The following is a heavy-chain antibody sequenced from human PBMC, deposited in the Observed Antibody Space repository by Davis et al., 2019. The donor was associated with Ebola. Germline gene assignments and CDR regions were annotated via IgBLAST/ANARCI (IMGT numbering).Heavy chain of an antibody. J-gene: IGHJ4*02. V-gene: IGHV3-7*03. CDR3: ARRAFDNYDFDY. Sequence: PGGSLRLSCAASGFTFNTYWMSWVRQAPGKGLEWVANIKQDGSEKYYVDSVKGRFTFSRDNAKNSLHLQMDSLRAEDTAVYYCARRAFDNYDFDYWGQGTLVTVSS. D-gene: IGHD1-1*01. CDR2: IKQDGSEK. CDR1: GFTFNTYW.